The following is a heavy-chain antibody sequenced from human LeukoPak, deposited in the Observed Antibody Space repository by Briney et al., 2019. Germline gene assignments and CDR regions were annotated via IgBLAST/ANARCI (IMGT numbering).Heavy chain of an antibody. Sequence: ASVKVSCKASGGTFNNYTISWVRQAPGQGLEWMGWISAYNGNTNYAQKLQGRVTMTTDTSTSTAYMELRSLRSDDTAVYYCARDNYEVLLWFGEPRTILTRFDPWGQGTLVTVSS. CDR3: ARDNYEVLLWFGEPRTILTRFDP. J-gene: IGHJ5*02. V-gene: IGHV1-18*01. CDR2: ISAYNGNT. CDR1: GGTFNNYT. D-gene: IGHD3-10*01.